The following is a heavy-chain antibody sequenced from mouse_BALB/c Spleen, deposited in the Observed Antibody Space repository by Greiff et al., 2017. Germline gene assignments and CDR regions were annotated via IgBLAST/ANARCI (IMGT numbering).Heavy chain of an antibody. CDR2: ISNGGGST. V-gene: IGHV5-12-2*01. Sequence: EVMLVESGGGLVQPGGSLKLSCAASGFTFSSYTMSWVRQTPEKRLEWVAYISNGGGSTYYPDTVKGRFTISRDNAKNTLYLQMSSLKSEDTAMYYCARRGGNSEAMDYWGQGTSVTVSS. CDR1: GFTFSSYT. CDR3: ARRGGNSEAMDY. D-gene: IGHD2-1*01. J-gene: IGHJ4*01.